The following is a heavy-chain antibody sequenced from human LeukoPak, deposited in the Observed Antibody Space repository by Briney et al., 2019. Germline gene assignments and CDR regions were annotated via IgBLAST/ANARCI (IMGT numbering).Heavy chain of an antibody. CDR2: ISTCGNT. CDR3: AREATIVGATMT. Sequence: PSETLSLTCTVSGGSITSYYWSWIRQPAGKGLEWIGHISTCGNTNYNPSLKSRVTMSIDTSKNQFSLKLNSVTAADTAVYYCAREATIVGATMTWGQGTLVIVSS. CDR1: GGSITSYY. D-gene: IGHD1-26*01. V-gene: IGHV4-4*07. J-gene: IGHJ4*02.